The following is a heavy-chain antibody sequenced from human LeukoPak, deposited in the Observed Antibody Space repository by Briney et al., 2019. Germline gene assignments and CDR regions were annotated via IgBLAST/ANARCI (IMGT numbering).Heavy chain of an antibody. CDR2: IRFDESNK. D-gene: IGHD6-6*01. CDR1: GFTFSSYG. CDR3: ARVGDSSSFPYYYYYMDV. V-gene: IGHV3-30*02. J-gene: IGHJ6*03. Sequence: PGGSLRLSCAASGFTFSSYGMHWVRQAPGKGLEWVAFIRFDESNKYDADSVKGRFTISRDNSKNTLYLQMNSLRAEDTAVYYCARVGDSSSFPYYYYYMDVWGKGTTVTVSS.